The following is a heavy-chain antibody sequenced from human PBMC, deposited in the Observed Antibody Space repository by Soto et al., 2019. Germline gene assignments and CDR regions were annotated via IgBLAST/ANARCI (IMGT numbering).Heavy chain of an antibody. CDR3: ARAEYYDILTGYLNWFDP. CDR2: IYYSGST. CDR1: GCSISSGVYY. V-gene: IGHV4-31*03. Sequence: PSETLSLTCTVSGCSISSGVYYWSWIRQHPGKGPEWIGYIYYSGSTYYNPSLKSRVTISVDTSKNQFSLKLSSVTAADTAVYYCARAEYYDILTGYLNWFDPWGQGTLVTVSS. J-gene: IGHJ5*02. D-gene: IGHD3-9*01.